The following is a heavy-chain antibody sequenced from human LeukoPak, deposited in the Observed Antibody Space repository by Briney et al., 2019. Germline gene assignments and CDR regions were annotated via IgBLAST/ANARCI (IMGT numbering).Heavy chain of an antibody. Sequence: GASVKVSCKASGYTFTSYGISWVRQAPGQGLEWMGWISAYNGNTNYAQKLQGRVTMTTDTSTSTAYMELRSLRSDDTAVYYCARPTGSFWEAGYFDYWGQGTLVTVSS. D-gene: IGHD3-3*01. CDR2: ISAYNGNT. V-gene: IGHV1-18*01. CDR3: ARPTGSFWEAGYFDY. CDR1: GYTFTSYG. J-gene: IGHJ4*02.